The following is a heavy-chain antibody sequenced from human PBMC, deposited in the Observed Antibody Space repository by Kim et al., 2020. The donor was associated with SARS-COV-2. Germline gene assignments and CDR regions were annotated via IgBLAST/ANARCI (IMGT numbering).Heavy chain of an antibody. CDR1: GGSFSGYY. CDR2: INHSGST. CDR3: ASFSGGY. V-gene: IGHV4-34*01. D-gene: IGHD3-10*01. Sequence: SETLSLTCAVYGGSFSGYYWSWIRQPPGKGLEWIGEINHSGSTNYNPSLKSRVTISVDTSKNQFSLKLSSVTAADTAVYYCASFSGGYWGQGTLVTGSS. J-gene: IGHJ4*02.